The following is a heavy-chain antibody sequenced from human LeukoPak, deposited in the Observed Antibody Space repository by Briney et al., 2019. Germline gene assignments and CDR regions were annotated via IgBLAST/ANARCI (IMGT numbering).Heavy chain of an antibody. Sequence: ASVKVSCKASGYTFTSYGISWVRQAPGQGLEWMGWISAYNGNTNYAQKLQGRVTMNTDTYTSTTYMELRSLRSDDTAVYYCARRGITMVRGVIITLDNWFDPWGQGTLVTVSS. V-gene: IGHV1-18*01. CDR1: GYTFTSYG. CDR2: ISAYNGNT. J-gene: IGHJ5*02. CDR3: ARRGITMVRGVIITLDNWFDP. D-gene: IGHD3-10*01.